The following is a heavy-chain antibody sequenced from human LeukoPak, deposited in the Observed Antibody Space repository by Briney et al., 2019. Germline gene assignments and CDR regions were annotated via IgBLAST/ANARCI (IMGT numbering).Heavy chain of an antibody. Sequence: PSETLSLTCTVSGGSISSYYWSWIRQPPGKGRGWIGYIYYSESTNYNPSLKSRVTISVDTSKNQISLKLSSVTAADTAVYYCAMVTARLGWFDPWGQGTLVTVSS. D-gene: IGHD2-21*02. CDR3: AMVTARLGWFDP. J-gene: IGHJ5*02. CDR1: GGSISSYY. V-gene: IGHV4-59*08. CDR2: IYYSEST.